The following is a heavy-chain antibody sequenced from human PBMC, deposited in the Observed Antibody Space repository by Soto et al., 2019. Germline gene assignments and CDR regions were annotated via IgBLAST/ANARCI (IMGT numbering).Heavy chain of an antibody. CDR2: ISYDGSDK. D-gene: IGHD6-19*01. CDR1: GFTFSSYG. V-gene: IGHV3-30*18. CDR3: AKDLRSGWSLDY. Sequence: QVQLVESGGGVVQPGRSLRLSCAASGFTFSSYGMHWVRQAPGKGLEWLAVISYDGSDKYYADSVKGRFTISRDNSKNTLYLQMNSLRSEDTAVYYCAKDLRSGWSLDYGGQGTLVTVSS. J-gene: IGHJ4*02.